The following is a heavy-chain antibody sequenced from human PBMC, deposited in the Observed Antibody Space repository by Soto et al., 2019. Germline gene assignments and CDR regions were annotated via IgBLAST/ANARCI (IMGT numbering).Heavy chain of an antibody. V-gene: IGHV3-33*01. CDR1: GFTFSSYG. CDR2: IWYDGSNK. J-gene: IGHJ4*02. CDR3: ARGGLYDILTMWGY. D-gene: IGHD3-9*01. Sequence: QVQLVESGGGVVQPGRSLRLSCAASGFTFSSYGMHWVRQAPGKGLEWVAVIWYDGSNKYYADSVKGRFTISRDNSKNTQYLQMNSLRAEDTAVYYCARGGLYDILTMWGYWGQGTLVTVSS.